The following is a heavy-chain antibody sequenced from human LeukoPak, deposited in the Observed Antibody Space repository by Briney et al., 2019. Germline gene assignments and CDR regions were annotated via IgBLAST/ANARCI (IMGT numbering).Heavy chain of an antibody. D-gene: IGHD3-10*01. CDR1: GGSFSGYY. V-gene: IGHV4-34*01. CDR3: ARAGSFLLLWFGELPNWFDP. Sequence: SETLSLTCAVYGGSFSGYYWSWIRQPPGKGLEWIGEINYSGSTNYNPSLKSRVTISVDTSKNQFSLKLSSVTAADTAVYYCARAGSFLLLWFGELPNWFDPWGQGTLVTVSS. CDR2: INYSGST. J-gene: IGHJ5*02.